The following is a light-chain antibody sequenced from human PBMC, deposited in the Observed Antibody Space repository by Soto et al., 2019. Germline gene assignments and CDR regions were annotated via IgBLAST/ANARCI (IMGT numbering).Light chain of an antibody. Sequence: QSALTQPPSVSGAPGQRATISCTGSSSNIGAGYDVHWYQQLPGTAPKLLIAAVTSRPSGVPDRFSGSKSGTSAYLAITGLQVEDEADYYCQSFDSSLRGWVFGGGTKLTVL. CDR2: AVT. J-gene: IGLJ3*02. V-gene: IGLV1-40*01. CDR1: SSNIGAGYD. CDR3: QSFDSSLRGWV.